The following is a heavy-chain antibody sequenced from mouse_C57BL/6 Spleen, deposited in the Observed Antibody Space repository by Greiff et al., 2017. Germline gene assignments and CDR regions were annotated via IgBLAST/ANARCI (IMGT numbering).Heavy chain of an antibody. CDR1: GYTFTGYC. V-gene: IGHV1-9*01. Sequence: QVQLQQSGAELMKPGASVKLSCKATGYTFTGYCIEWVKQRPGHGLEWIGEILPGSGSTNYNEKFKGKATFTADTSSNTAYMKLRSLTTEDSAIYYCGSGGITTGFAYWGQGTLVTVSA. CDR3: GSGGITTGFAY. CDR2: ILPGSGST. D-gene: IGHD1-1*01. J-gene: IGHJ3*01.